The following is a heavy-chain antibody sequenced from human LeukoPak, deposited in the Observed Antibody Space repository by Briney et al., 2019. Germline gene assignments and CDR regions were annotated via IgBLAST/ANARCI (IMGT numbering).Heavy chain of an antibody. CDR3: ARDSQVEMATIADY. D-gene: IGHD5-24*01. CDR2: IIPILGIA. CDR1: GGTFSSYA. V-gene: IGHV1-69*04. Sequence: SVKVSCKASGGTFSSYAISWVRQAPEQGLEWMGRIIPILGIANYAQKFQGRVTITADKSTSTAYMELSSLRSEDTAVYYCARDSQVEMATIADYWGQGTLVTVSS. J-gene: IGHJ4*02.